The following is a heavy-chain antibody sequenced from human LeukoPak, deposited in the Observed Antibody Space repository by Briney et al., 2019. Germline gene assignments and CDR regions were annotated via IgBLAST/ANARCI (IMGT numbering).Heavy chain of an antibody. V-gene: IGHV1-46*01. D-gene: IGHD4-17*01. CDR2: INPSGGST. Sequence: ASVKVSCKASGYTFTSYYMHWVRQAPGQGLEWMGIINPSGGSTSYAQKFQGRVTMTRDTSTSTVYMELSSLRSEDTAVYYCARGQPRSVDYGEWNDYWGQGTLVTVSS. CDR3: ARGQPRSVDYGEWNDY. CDR1: GYTFTSYY. J-gene: IGHJ4*02.